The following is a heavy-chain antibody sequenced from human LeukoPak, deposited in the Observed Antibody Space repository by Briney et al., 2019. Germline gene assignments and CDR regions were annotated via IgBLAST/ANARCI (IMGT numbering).Heavy chain of an antibody. CDR1: GFTFSSYW. D-gene: IGHD6-13*01. Sequence: GGSLRLSCAASGFTFSSYWMHWVRQAPGKGLVWVSRINSDGYSLSYADSVKGRFTISRDNAKNTLYLEMNSLRAVDTAVYYCARLGYSSSWYYFDYWGQGTLVTVSS. CDR2: INSDGYSL. V-gene: IGHV3-74*01. CDR3: ARLGYSSSWYYFDY. J-gene: IGHJ4*02.